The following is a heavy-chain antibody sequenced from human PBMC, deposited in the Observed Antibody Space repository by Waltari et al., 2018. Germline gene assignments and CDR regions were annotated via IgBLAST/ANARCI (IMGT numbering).Heavy chain of an antibody. D-gene: IGHD4-17*01. CDR2: SIPIRGIA. CDR3: ARAALYGDYPRYYMDV. CDR1: GGTFSSYA. J-gene: IGHJ6*03. V-gene: IGHV1-69*04. Sequence: QVQLVQSGAEVKKPGSSVKVSCKASGGTFSSYAISWVRQAPGQGLEWMGGSIPIRGIANYAQKFQGRVTITADESTSTAYMELSSLRSEDTAVYYCARAALYGDYPRYYMDVWGKGTTVTVSS.